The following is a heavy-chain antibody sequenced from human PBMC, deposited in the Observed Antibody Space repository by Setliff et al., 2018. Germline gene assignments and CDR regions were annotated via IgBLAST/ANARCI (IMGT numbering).Heavy chain of an antibody. CDR3: ARGGVDTAMVYYFDY. J-gene: IGHJ4*02. CDR1: GGSISSHY. CDR2: IYCSGST. V-gene: IGHV4-59*11. Sequence: SETLSLTCTVSGGSISSHYWSWIRQPPGKGLEWIGSIYCSGSTNYNPSLKSRVTISVDTSKNQFSLKLSSVTAADTAVYYCARGGVDTAMVYYFDYWGQGTLVTVSS. D-gene: IGHD5-18*01.